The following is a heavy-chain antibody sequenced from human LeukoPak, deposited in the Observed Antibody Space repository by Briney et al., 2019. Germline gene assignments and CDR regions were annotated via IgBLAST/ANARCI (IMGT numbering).Heavy chain of an antibody. V-gene: IGHV3-49*03. CDR2: IRSKAYGGTT. J-gene: IGHJ4*02. CDR1: GFTFGDYA. Sequence: GGSLRLSCTASGFTFGDYAMSWFRQAPGKGLEWVGFIRSKAYGGTTEYAASVKGRFTISRDDSKNTLYLQMNSLKTEDTAVYYCTTRTVTPLWGQGTLVTVSS. D-gene: IGHD4-17*01. CDR3: TTRTVTPL.